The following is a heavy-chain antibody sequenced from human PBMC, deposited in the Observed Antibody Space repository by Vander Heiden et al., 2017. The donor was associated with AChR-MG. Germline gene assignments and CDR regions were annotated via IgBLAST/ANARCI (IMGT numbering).Heavy chain of an antibody. D-gene: IGHD5-18*01. CDR3: ARDPEAWIQLSYYFDY. CDR1: GYTFTGYY. Sequence: QVQLVQSGAEVKKPGASVNVSCKASGYTFTGYYMPWVRQAPGQGLEWMGWINPNSGGTNYAQKFQGRVTMTRDTSISTAYMELSRLRSDDTAVYYCARDPEAWIQLSYYFDYWGQGTLVTVSS. V-gene: IGHV1-2*02. CDR2: INPNSGGT. J-gene: IGHJ4*02.